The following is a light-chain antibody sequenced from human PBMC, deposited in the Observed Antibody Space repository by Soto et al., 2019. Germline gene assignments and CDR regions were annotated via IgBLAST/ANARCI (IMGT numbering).Light chain of an antibody. Sequence: ILMTQSPDSLAVSLGDRATINCKSSQTVLYSSNNKNYLAWYQQKPGQPLKLLIYWASTRESGVPDRFSGSGSGTDFTLPISSLQAEDVALYYCQQYYSTPLTFGGGTKADI. V-gene: IGKV4-1*01. CDR1: QTVLYSSNNKNY. CDR3: QQYYSTPLT. CDR2: WAS. J-gene: IGKJ4*01.